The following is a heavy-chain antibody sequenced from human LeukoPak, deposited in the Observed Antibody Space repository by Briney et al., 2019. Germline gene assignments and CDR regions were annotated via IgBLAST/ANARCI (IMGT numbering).Heavy chain of an antibody. CDR2: MSGGTNTI. CDR1: GCTFSSYS. V-gene: IGHV3-48*02. Sequence: GGSLRLSCAASGCTFSSYSMIWVRQAPGKGQEWVSYMSGGTNTIYYADSVKGRFTISRDNAKNSLYLQMNSLRDEDTAVYYCARGPWGSGTTLGGYFDNWGQGTLVTVSS. CDR3: ARGPWGSGTTLGGYFDN. J-gene: IGHJ4*02. D-gene: IGHD3-16*01.